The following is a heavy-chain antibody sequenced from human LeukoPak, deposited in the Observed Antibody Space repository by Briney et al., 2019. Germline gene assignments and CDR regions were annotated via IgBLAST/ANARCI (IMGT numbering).Heavy chain of an antibody. J-gene: IGHJ4*02. Sequence: GGSLRLSCAASGFTFSSYAMHWVRQAPGKGLEWVAVISYDGSNKYYADSVKGRFTISRDNSKNTLYLQMNSPRAEDTAVYYCARGSGYSYGYIWDYWGQGTLVTVSS. CDR1: GFTFSSYA. CDR3: ARGSGYSYGYIWDY. D-gene: IGHD5-18*01. V-gene: IGHV3-30-3*01. CDR2: ISYDGSNK.